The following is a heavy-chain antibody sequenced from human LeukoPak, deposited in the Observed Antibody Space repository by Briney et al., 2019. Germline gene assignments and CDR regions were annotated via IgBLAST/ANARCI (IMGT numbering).Heavy chain of an antibody. J-gene: IGHJ3*01. CDR3: TRRATAVLALGAFDF. D-gene: IGHD1-1*01. V-gene: IGHV4-39*02. CDR2: VCYTETT. Sequence: ETLSLTCAVSGDSLTNGFDYWDGVRQAPQGGLGWVGCVCYTETTYFHPSLEGRVTMSIDTSQILFSLNLASLTTADAATYVCTRRATAVLALGAFDFWRRGPVVPVSS. CDR1: GDSLTNGFDY.